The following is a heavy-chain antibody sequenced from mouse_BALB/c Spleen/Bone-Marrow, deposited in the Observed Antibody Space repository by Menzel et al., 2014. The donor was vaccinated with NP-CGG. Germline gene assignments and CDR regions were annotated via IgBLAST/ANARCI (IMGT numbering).Heavy chain of an antibody. Sequence: VQLQQSGAELVKPGASVKMSCKASGYTFTSYWMHWVKQRPGQXLEWIGVIDPSDSYTSYNQKFKGKATLTVDTSSSTAYMQLSSLTSEDSAVYYCTRSRDYGNWFAYWGQGTLVTVSA. CDR1: GYTFTSYW. CDR3: TRSRDYGNWFAY. D-gene: IGHD2-1*01. V-gene: IGHV1S127*01. CDR2: IDPSDSYT. J-gene: IGHJ3*01.